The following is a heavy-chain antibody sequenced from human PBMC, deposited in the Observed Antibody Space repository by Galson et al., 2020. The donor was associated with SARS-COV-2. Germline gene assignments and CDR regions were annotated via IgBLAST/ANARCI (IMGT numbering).Heavy chain of an antibody. V-gene: IGHV3-33*01. CDR1: AFTFSTYG. D-gene: IGHD3-10*01. Sequence: TGRSLRLSCEASAFTFSTYGMDWVRQAPGKGLEWVAVIWYDGSNKYYADSVKGRFTISRDNSKNTLYLQMNSLRAEDTAVYYCARGSSSHAFDIWGQGTMVTVSS. J-gene: IGHJ3*02. CDR3: ARGSSSHAFDI. CDR2: IWYDGSNK.